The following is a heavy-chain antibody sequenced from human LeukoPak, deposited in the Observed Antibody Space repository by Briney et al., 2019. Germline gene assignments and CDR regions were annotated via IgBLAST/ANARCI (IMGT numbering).Heavy chain of an antibody. CDR2: ISGSGGST. Sequence: GGSLRLSCAASGLAFSSYAMSWVRQAPGKALEGVSAISGSGGSTYYADSVKGRFTISRDNSKNTLYLQMNSLRAEDTAVYYCAKDHYSSSWGDAFDIWGQGTMVTVSS. D-gene: IGHD6-13*01. V-gene: IGHV3-23*01. CDR3: AKDHYSSSWGDAFDI. J-gene: IGHJ3*02. CDR1: GLAFSSYA.